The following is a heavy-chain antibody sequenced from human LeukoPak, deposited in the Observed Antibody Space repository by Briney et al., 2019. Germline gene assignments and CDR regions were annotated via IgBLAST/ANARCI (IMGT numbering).Heavy chain of an antibody. CDR3: ARDRYDFWSGYSLNWFDP. CDR2: ISSSGSTI. CDR1: GFTSSSYE. D-gene: IGHD3-3*01. V-gene: IGHV3-48*03. J-gene: IGHJ5*02. Sequence: GESLKISCAASGFTSSSYEMNWVRQAPGKGLEWVSYISSSGSTIYYADSVKGRFTISRDNAKNSLYLQMNSLRAEDTAVYYCARDRYDFWSGYSLNWFDPWGQGTLVTVSS.